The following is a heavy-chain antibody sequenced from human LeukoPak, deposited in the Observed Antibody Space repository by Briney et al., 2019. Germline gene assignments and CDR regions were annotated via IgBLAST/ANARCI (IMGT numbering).Heavy chain of an antibody. Sequence: GGSLSLSCEVSGSSVNNKRMSWVRQAPGKGLEWVSVIYDEDNTHYADSVKGRFTISRDNSKNTLFLQMNSLRADDTAVYYCARGGAVTRYASAPEYWGQGTPVTVSS. J-gene: IGHJ4*02. CDR2: IYDEDNT. V-gene: IGHV3-53*01. D-gene: IGHD1-14*01. CDR1: GSSVNNKR. CDR3: ARGGAVTRYASAPEY.